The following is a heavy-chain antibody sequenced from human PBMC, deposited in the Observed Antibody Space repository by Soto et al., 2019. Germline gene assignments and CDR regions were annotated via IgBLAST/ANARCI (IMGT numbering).Heavy chain of an antibody. V-gene: IGHV4-59*01. CDR1: GGSMRNYF. J-gene: IGHJ4*02. CDR3: AAGEDSSRYLAPYYLDF. CDR2: IHYSGTT. D-gene: IGHD6-13*01. Sequence: PSETLSLTCTVSGGSMRNYFWTWIRQPPGKGLEWIGYIHYSGTTSFFPSYNPSLRSRVTISGDTSKNKFSLKLLSVTTADTAAYFCAAGEDSSRYLAPYYLDFWCQGTLVTSPQ.